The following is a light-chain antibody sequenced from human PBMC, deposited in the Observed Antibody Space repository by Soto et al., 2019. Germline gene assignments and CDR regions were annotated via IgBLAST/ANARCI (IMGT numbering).Light chain of an antibody. J-gene: IGLJ1*01. CDR1: TSDDY. CDR3: ASYTTANSWI. V-gene: IGLV2-14*03. Sequence: QSALTQPASVSGSPGQSITISCSGITSDDYVSWYQQPPGEAPRLLIYDVVTRPSEVSNRFSGSKSDNTASLTISGLQTEDEAHYYCASYTTANSWIFGTGTKVTVL. CDR2: DVV.